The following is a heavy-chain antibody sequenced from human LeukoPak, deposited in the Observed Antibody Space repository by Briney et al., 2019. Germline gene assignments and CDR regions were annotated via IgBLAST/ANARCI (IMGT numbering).Heavy chain of an antibody. CDR3: AREADSSGYSPYYFDY. CDR2: ISSSSRYT. CDR1: GFTFSDYY. Sequence: KTGGSLRLSCAASGFTFSDYYMSWIRQAPGKGLEWVSYISSSSRYTNYADSVKGRFVISRDNSKNSLYLQMNSLRAEDTAVYYCAREADSSGYSPYYFDYWGQGTLVTVSS. V-gene: IGHV3-11*06. J-gene: IGHJ4*02. D-gene: IGHD3-22*01.